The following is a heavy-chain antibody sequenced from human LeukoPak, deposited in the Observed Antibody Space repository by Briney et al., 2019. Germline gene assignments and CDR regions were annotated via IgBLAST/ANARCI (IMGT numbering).Heavy chain of an antibody. CDR2: IYYSGST. CDR3: AREGAQLVLDY. V-gene: IGHV4-30-4*08. D-gene: IGHD3-10*01. CDR1: GGSISSGDYY. Sequence: PSETLSLTCTVSGGSISSGDYYWSWIRQPPGKGLEWIGYIYYSGSTYYNPSLKSRVTISVDTSKNQFSLKLSSVTAADTAVYYCAREGAQLVLDYWGQGTLVTVSS. J-gene: IGHJ4*02.